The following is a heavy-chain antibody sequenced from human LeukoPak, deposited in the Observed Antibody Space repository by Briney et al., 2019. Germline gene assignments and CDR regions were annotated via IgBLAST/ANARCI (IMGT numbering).Heavy chain of an antibody. CDR3: AREYGSGSLDY. CDR2: ISSSTNYI. D-gene: IGHD3-10*01. CDR1: GFTFSSYS. Sequence: GGSLRLSCAASGFTFSSYSMDWVRQAPGKGLEWVSSISSSTNYIFYADSVKGRFTISRDNAKNSLYLQMNGLRAEDTAVYYCAREYGSGSLDYWGQGTLVTVSS. J-gene: IGHJ4*02. V-gene: IGHV3-21*01.